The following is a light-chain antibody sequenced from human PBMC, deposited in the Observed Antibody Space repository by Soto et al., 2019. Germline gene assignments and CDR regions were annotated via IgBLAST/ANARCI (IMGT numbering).Light chain of an antibody. CDR1: SRDIGAYNL. V-gene: IGLV2-14*01. Sequence: QSVLTQPASLSGSPGQSITISCSGTSRDIGAYNLVSWYQQLPGKAPKLLIYEVRSRPSGISYRFSGSKSGTTASLTISSLLPEDEADDYCSAYTSRSTLVFGGGTKGTVL. CDR3: SAYTSRSTLV. CDR2: EVR. J-gene: IGLJ2*01.